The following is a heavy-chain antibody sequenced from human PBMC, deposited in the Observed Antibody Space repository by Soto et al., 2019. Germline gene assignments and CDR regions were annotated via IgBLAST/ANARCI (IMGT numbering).Heavy chain of an antibody. CDR1: GYTFTSYA. J-gene: IGHJ4*02. V-gene: IGHV1-3*05. Sequence: QVQLVQSGAEEKKPGASVKVSCKASGYTFTSYAMHWVRQAPGQRLEWMGWINAGNGNTKYSQKFQGRGTITRDTSASPAYMALSSLRSEDTAVYYCARSIVVVTALDYWGQGTLVTVSS. D-gene: IGHD2-21*02. CDR3: ARSIVVVTALDY. CDR2: INAGNGNT.